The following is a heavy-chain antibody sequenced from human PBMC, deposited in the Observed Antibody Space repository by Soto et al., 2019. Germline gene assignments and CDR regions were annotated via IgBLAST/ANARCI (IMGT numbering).Heavy chain of an antibody. CDR2: IIPIFGTA. CDR3: ARDSALTKRYYYYGMDV. CDR1: GGTFSSYA. J-gene: IGHJ6*02. V-gene: IGHV1-69*06. Sequence: SVKVSCKASGGTFSSYAISWVRQAPGQGLEWMGGIIPIFGTANYAQKFQGRVTITADKSTSTAYMELSSLRSEDTAVYYCARDSALTKRYYYYGMDVWGQGTTVTVSS. D-gene: IGHD4-4*01.